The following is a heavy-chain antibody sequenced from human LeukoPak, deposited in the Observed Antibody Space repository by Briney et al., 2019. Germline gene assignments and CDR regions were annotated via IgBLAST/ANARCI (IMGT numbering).Heavy chain of an antibody. CDR1: GASITSYY. CDR2: FYTSGST. D-gene: IGHD6-19*01. CDR3: ASHSSGSPYYDYMDV. V-gene: IGHV4-4*07. J-gene: IGHJ6*03. Sequence: SETLSLTCTVSGASITSYYWSWIRQPAGKGLEWIGRFYTSGSTNYNPSLKSRVTMSVDTSKNQFYLKLSSVTAADTVVYYCASHSSGSPYYDYMDVWGKGTTVTVPS.